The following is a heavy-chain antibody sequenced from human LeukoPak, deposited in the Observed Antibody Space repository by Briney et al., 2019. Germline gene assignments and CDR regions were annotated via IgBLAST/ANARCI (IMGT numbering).Heavy chain of an antibody. Sequence: GGSLRLSCAASGFTFSSYGMHWVRQAPGKGLEWAAVISYDGSNKYYADSVKGRFTISRDNSKNTLYLQMNSLRAEDTAVYYCAKDTYYDSSGYIDYWGQGTLVTVSS. CDR2: ISYDGSNK. V-gene: IGHV3-30*18. CDR3: AKDTYYDSSGYIDY. D-gene: IGHD3-22*01. CDR1: GFTFSSYG. J-gene: IGHJ4*02.